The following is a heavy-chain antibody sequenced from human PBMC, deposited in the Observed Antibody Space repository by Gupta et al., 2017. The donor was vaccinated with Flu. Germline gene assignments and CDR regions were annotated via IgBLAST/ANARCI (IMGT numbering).Heavy chain of an antibody. J-gene: IGHJ4*03. D-gene: IGHD6-6*01. CDR3: ARVGYGSSSEPWPLDY. CDR1: GVPFRGLN. CDR2: ISNDGEYS. V-gene: IGHV3-21*01. Sequence: EGQMVEAGGGLVTSGGSQRLSCAASGVPFRGLNVKWVRQAPGKGLECVAFISNDGEYSYYADAVKGRFTISRDNAKNLLFLQMNSLRAEDTAVYYCARVGYGSSSEPWPLDYWGHGTRVTVSS.